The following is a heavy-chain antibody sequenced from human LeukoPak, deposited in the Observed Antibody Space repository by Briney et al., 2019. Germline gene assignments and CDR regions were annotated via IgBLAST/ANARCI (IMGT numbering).Heavy chain of an antibody. J-gene: IGHJ3*02. CDR1: GGSFSGYY. CDR3: AGGPPYYDFWSGYYRAFDI. CDR2: INHSGST. D-gene: IGHD3-3*01. Sequence: SETLSLTCAVYGGSFSGYYWSWIRQPPGKGLEWIGEINHSGSTNYNPSLKSRVTISVDTSKNQFSLKLSSVTAADTAVYYCAGGPPYYDFWSGYYRAFDIWGQGTMVTVSS. V-gene: IGHV4-34*01.